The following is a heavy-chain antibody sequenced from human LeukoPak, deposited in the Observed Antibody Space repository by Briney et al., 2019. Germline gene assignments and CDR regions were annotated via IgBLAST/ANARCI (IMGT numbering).Heavy chain of an antibody. CDR2: IGTGGGT. CDR3: ARDPGYYDSSGPCFDY. V-gene: IGHV3/OR16-10*01. Sequence: GASVKVSCKASGYTFTGYYMHWVRQAPGKGLEWVSAIGTGGGTYYADSVKGRFTISRDNAKNSLYLQMNSLRAEDMAVYYCARDPGYYDSSGPCFDYWGQGTLVTVSS. CDR1: GYTFTGYY. J-gene: IGHJ4*02. D-gene: IGHD3-22*01.